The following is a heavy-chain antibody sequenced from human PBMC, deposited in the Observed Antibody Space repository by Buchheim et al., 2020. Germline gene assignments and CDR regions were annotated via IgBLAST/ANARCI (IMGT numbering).Heavy chain of an antibody. CDR3: ARAVRV. CDR2: IYYTGGT. CDR1: GFSINISDYY. Sequence: QLQLQESGPGLVKPSETLSLTCTVSGFSINISDYYWGWIRQSPGKGLEWIGRIYYTGGTYYNPSLRSRVTISVDTSKNQFSLKLSSVTAADTAVYYCARAVRVWGQGT. V-gene: IGHV4-39*07. J-gene: IGHJ4*02.